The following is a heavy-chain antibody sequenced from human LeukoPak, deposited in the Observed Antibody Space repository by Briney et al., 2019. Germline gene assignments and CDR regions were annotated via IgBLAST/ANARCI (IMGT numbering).Heavy chain of an antibody. CDR3: ARDREIAARNFDY. CDR1: GGTFSSYA. J-gene: IGHJ4*02. D-gene: IGHD6-6*01. CDR2: IIPIFGTA. V-gene: IGHV1-69*06. Sequence: SVKVSCKASGGTFSSYAISWVRQAPGQGLEWMGGIIPIFGTANYAQKFQGRVTITADKSTSTAYMELSSLRSEDTAVYYCARDREIAARNFDYWGQGTLVTVSS.